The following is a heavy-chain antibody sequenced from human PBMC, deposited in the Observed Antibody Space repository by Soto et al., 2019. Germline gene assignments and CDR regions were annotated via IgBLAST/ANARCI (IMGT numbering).Heavy chain of an antibody. CDR1: GYTFTGYY. CDR3: AKSRRSSSLGGFDF. V-gene: IGHV1-2*02. Sequence: QVQLVQSGAEVKKPGASVKVSCKASGYTFTGYYMHWVRQAPGQGLEWMGWINPNTGGTKYAQKFQGRVTMPRETSISTAYMELTRLKSDDTAMYYCAKSRRSSSLGGFDFWGQGTLVTVSS. J-gene: IGHJ4*02. CDR2: INPNTGGT. D-gene: IGHD6-6*01.